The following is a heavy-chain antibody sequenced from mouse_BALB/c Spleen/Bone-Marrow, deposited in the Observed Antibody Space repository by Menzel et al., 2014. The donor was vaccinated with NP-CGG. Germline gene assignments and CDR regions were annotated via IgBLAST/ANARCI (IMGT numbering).Heavy chain of an antibody. CDR1: GYTFTDYA. J-gene: IGHJ4*01. V-gene: IGHV1S137*01. CDR2: ISTYYGDA. CDR3: ASGNYYYAMDY. Sequence: VQLQESGAELVRPGVSVKLSCKGSGYTFTDYAMHWVKQSHAKSLEWIGVISTYYGDASYNQKFKGKATMTVDKSSSTAYMELARLTSEDSAIYYCASGNYYYAMDYWGQGTSVTVSS. D-gene: IGHD2-1*01.